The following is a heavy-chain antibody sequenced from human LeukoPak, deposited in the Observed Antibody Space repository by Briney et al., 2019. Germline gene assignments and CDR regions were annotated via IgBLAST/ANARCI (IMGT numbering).Heavy chain of an antibody. CDR2: ISGSGGRT. J-gene: IGHJ4*02. D-gene: IGHD5-18*01. Sequence: PGGSLRLSCAVSGITLSNYGMSWVRQAPGKGLEWVAGISGSGGRTNYADSVKGRFTVSRDNLKNTLYLQMNSLRAEDTAVYYCAKDLPSAMVYWGQGTLVTVSS. CDR3: AKDLPSAMVY. CDR1: GITLSNYG. V-gene: IGHV3-23*01.